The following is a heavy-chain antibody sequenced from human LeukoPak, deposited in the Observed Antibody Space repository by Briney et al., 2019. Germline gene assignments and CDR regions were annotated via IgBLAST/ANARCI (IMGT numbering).Heavy chain of an antibody. CDR1: GGSFSGYY. CDR3: ARSPGGVSAVAGHPFDY. V-gene: IGHV4-34*01. D-gene: IGHD6-19*01. CDR2: INHSGST. Sequence: SETLSPTCAVYGGSFSGYYWSWIRQPPGKGLEWIGEINHSGSTNYNPSLKSRVTISLDTSKNQFSLKLSSVTAADTAVYYCARSPGGVSAVAGHPFDYWGQGTLVTVSS. J-gene: IGHJ4*02.